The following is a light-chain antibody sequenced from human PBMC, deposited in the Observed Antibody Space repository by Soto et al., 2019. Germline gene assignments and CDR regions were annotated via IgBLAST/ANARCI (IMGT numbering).Light chain of an antibody. V-gene: IGKV3-20*01. CDR2: GAS. J-gene: IGKJ3*01. Sequence: EIELTQSPGTLSLSPGERATLSCRASQSVSSSYLAWYQQKPGQAPRLLIYGASSRDTGIPDRFSGSGSGTEFTLTISRLEPEDFAVYYCQQYGSSPFTFGPGTKVDIK. CDR1: QSVSSSY. CDR3: QQYGSSPFT.